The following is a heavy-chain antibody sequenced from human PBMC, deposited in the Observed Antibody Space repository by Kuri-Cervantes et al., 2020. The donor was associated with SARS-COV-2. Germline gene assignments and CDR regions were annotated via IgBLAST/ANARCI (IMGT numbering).Heavy chain of an antibody. CDR3: ARAAGYYGSGSYYPNWFDP. Sequence: SETLSLTCTVSGYSISSGYYWGWIRQPPGKGLEWIGSIYHSGSTYYNPSLKSRVTISVDTSKNQFSLKLSSVTAADTAVYYCARAAGYYGSGSYYPNWFDPWGQGTLVTVSS. D-gene: IGHD3-10*01. CDR1: GYSISSGYY. J-gene: IGHJ5*02. CDR2: IYHSGST. V-gene: IGHV4-38-2*02.